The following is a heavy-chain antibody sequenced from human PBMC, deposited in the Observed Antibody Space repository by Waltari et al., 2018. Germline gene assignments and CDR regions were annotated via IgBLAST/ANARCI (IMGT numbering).Heavy chain of an antibody. CDR3: ARDDRDWESVANAYFDS. CDR2: VDHSGGA. J-gene: IGHJ4*02. CDR1: GGPLNGYY. Sequence: QVQLQQRGAGLLKPSETLSLTCDVSGGPLNGYYWSWIRQSPGKGLEWIGEVDHSGGANSSPSLKIRATLSFDTSKKQFSLTLPSVTAADTAVYYCARDDRDWESVANAYFDSWGQGTLVAVSS. D-gene: IGHD2-21*01. V-gene: IGHV4-34*02.